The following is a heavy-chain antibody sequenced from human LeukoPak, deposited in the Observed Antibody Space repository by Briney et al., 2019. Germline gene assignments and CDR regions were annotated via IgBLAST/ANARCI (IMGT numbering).Heavy chain of an antibody. CDR1: GFTSSSYT. J-gene: IGHJ4*02. CDR3: AKDGGLWVSAHWGDS. D-gene: IGHD7-27*01. Sequence: PGGSLRLSCAASGFTSSSYTMSWVRQAPGKGLEWVSTITTSDGNTYYADSVKGRFTVSRDNSKNTLFPQMNSLRAEDTAVYYCAKDGGLWVSAHWGDSWGRGTLVTVSS. CDR2: ITTSDGNT. V-gene: IGHV3-23*01.